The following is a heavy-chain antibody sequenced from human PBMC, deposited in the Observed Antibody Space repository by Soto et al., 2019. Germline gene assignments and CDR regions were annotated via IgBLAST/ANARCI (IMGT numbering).Heavy chain of an antibody. Sequence: SETLSLTCTVSGGSISRGGYYWSWIRQHPGKGLEWIGYIYYSGSTYYNPSLKSRVTISVDTSKNQFSLKLSSVTAADTAVYYCARVCSGGSCYFFDYWGQGTLVTAPQ. CDR1: GGSISRGGYY. D-gene: IGHD2-15*01. V-gene: IGHV4-31*03. J-gene: IGHJ4*02. CDR2: IYYSGST. CDR3: ARVCSGGSCYFFDY.